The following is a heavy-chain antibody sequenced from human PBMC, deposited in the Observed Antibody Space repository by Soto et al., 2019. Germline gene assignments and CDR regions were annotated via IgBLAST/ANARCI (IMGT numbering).Heavy chain of an antibody. CDR2: IIPMSGTT. CDR1: GGTLSKYA. V-gene: IGHV1-69*01. Sequence: QVQLVQSGAEVKKPGSSVKVSCKASGGTLSKYAINWVRQAPGQGLEWMGGIIPMSGTTNDAQKFEGRLTITADESTSTVVMELSGLRSEDTAVYYCASEDITMIRGFTRPHNWFDTWGQGTLVTVSS. CDR3: ASEDITMIRGFTRPHNWFDT. J-gene: IGHJ5*02. D-gene: IGHD3-10*01.